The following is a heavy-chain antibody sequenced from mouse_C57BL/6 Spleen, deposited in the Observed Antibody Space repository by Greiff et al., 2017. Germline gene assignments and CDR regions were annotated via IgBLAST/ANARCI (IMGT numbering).Heavy chain of an antibody. Sequence: VQLQQSGPELVKPGASVKISCKASGYSFTGYYMHWVKQSSEKSLEWIGEINPSTGGTSYNQKFKGKATLTVDKSSSTAYMQLKSLTSEDSAVYYCARSYYYGTPDYWGQGTTLTVSS. V-gene: IGHV1-43*01. CDR2: INPSTGGT. J-gene: IGHJ2*01. CDR3: ARSYYYGTPDY. D-gene: IGHD1-1*01. CDR1: GYSFTGYY.